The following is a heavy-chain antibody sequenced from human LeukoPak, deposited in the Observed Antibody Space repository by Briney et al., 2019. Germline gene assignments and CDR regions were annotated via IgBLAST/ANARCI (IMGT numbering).Heavy chain of an antibody. CDR1: GFTFSSYG. CDR2: IWYDGSNK. Sequence: GGSLRLSCAASGFTFSSYGMHWVRQAPGKGLEWVAVIWYDGSNKYYADSVKGRFTISRDNSKNTLYLQMNSLRAEDTAVYYCARDSGYSSGCSAPYWGQGTLVTVSS. CDR3: ARDSGYSSGCSAPY. V-gene: IGHV3-33*01. J-gene: IGHJ4*02. D-gene: IGHD6-19*01.